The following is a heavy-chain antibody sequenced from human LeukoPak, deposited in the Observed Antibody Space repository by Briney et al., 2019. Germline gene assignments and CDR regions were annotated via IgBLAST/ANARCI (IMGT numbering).Heavy chain of an antibody. CDR2: IRYDGGNE. J-gene: IGHJ6*04. D-gene: IGHD2-21*02. CDR3: AKPTARVSPYSGMDV. CDR1: GFTFNTYG. V-gene: IGHV3-30*02. Sequence: PGGSLRLSCAASGFTFNTYGMDWVRQAPGKGLEWVAFIRYDGGNEYYVGSVKGRFIISRDNYKNTPYLQMNSLRVEDTAVYYCAKPTARVSPYSGMDVWGKGPTVSVSS.